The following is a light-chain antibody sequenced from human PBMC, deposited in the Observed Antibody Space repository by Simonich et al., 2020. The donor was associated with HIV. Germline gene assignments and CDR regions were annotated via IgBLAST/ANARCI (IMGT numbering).Light chain of an antibody. V-gene: IGKV1-9*01. J-gene: IGKJ4*01. CDR1: QGISSY. CDR2: AAS. CDR3: QQLNSSPLT. Sequence: DIQLTQSPSFVSASVGDRVIINCRASQGISSYLAWYQQKPGKAPKLLIYAASTLQSGVPSRFSGSGSGTEFTRTISSLQPEDFATYYCQQLNSSPLTFGGGTKVGIK.